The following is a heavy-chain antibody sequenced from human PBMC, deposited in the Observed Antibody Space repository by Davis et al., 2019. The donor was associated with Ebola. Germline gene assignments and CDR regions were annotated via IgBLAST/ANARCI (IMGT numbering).Heavy chain of an antibody. V-gene: IGHV1-2*04. Sequence: AASVQVSCKASGGTFSSYAINWVRQATGQGLEWMGWINPNSGGTNYAQKFQGWVTMTRDTSISTAYMELSRLRSDDTAVYYCARDSSSYYYYYGMDVWGQGTTVTVSS. D-gene: IGHD6-13*01. CDR3: ARDSSSYYYYYGMDV. CDR2: INPNSGGT. J-gene: IGHJ6*02. CDR1: GGTFSSYA.